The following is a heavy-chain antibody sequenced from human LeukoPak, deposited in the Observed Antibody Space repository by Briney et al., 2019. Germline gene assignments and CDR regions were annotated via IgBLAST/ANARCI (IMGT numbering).Heavy chain of an antibody. CDR3: ARAGNYVGGTYRTDVFDY. J-gene: IGHJ4*02. D-gene: IGHD3-16*02. Sequence: GGSLRLSCVASGFTFSSYWMHWVRQAPGKGLVWVSRINSDGSSTSYADSVKGRFTISRDSAKNTLYLQMNSLRAEDTAVYYCARAGNYVGGTYRTDVFDYWGQGTLVTVSS. V-gene: IGHV3-74*01. CDR2: INSDGSST. CDR1: GFTFSSYW.